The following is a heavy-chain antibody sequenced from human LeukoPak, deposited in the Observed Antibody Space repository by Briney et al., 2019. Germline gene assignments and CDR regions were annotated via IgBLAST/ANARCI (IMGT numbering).Heavy chain of an antibody. Sequence: SETLSLTCTVSGGSISSYYWTWIRQPPGKGLEWIGEVNHSGSTNYKPSLKSRLTISVDTSKNQVSLRLTSVTAADTAVYYCARHGFDSSSGYLDYWGQGSLVTVSS. CDR3: ARHGFDSSSGYLDY. D-gene: IGHD3-3*01. J-gene: IGHJ4*02. CDR2: VNHSGST. CDR1: GGSISSYY. V-gene: IGHV4-34*01.